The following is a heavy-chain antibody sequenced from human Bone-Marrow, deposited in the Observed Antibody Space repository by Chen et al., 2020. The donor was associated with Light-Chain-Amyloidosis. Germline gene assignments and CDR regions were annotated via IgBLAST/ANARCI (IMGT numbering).Heavy chain of an antibody. CDR3: ARDPGYSSSWSPGSF. J-gene: IGHJ4*02. CDR1: GYTFTSYG. V-gene: IGHV1-18*01. D-gene: IGHD6-13*01. CDR2: ISTYNGNT. Sequence: QVQLVQSGAEVKKPGASVKVSCQASGYTFTSYGISWVRQAPGQGLEWMGWISTYNGNTNYAQNLQGRVTMTTDTSTSTAYMELRSLRYDDTAVYYCARDPGYSSSWSPGSFWGQGTLVTVSS.